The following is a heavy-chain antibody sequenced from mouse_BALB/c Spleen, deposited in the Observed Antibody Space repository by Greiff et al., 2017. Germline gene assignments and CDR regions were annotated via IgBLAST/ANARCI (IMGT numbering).Heavy chain of an antibody. D-gene: IGHD1-2*01. V-gene: IGHV5-6-5*01. CDR3: ARGRYGPYYYAMDY. CDR1: GFTFSSYA. Sequence: EVQLVESGGGLVKPGGSLKLSCAASGFTFSSYAMSWVRQTPEKRLEWVASISSGGSTYYPDSVKGRFTISRDNARNILYLQMSSLRSEDTAMYYWARGRYGPYYYAMDYWGQGTSVTVSS. J-gene: IGHJ4*01. CDR2: ISSGGST.